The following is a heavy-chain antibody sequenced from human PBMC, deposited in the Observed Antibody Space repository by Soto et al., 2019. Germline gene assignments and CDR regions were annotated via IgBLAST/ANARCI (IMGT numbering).Heavy chain of an antibody. D-gene: IGHD2-15*01. V-gene: IGHV4-30-4*01. CDR1: GGSISSGDYY. Sequence: SETLSLTCTVSGGSISSGDYYWSWIRQPPGKGLEWIAYIYYSGSTYYNPSLKSRVTISVDTSKNQFSLKLSSVTAADTAVYYCARSNYCSDGSCYHRSLFDYWGQGTLVTVSS. CDR3: ARSNYCSDGSCYHRSLFDY. J-gene: IGHJ4*02. CDR2: IYYSGST.